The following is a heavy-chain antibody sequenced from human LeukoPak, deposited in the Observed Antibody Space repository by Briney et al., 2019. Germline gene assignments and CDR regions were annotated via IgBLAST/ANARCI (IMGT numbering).Heavy chain of an antibody. J-gene: IGHJ4*02. CDR3: ARDFQRIGDC. V-gene: IGHV3-48*02. CDR2: ISGSSSTT. CDR1: GFTFSSYA. Sequence: GGSLRLSCAASGFTFSSYAMNWVRQAPGKGLEWISYISGSSSTTYHADSVKGRFTISRDNSKNSLYLQMNSLRDEDTAVYYCARDFQRIGDCWGPGTLVTVSS. D-gene: IGHD1-26*01.